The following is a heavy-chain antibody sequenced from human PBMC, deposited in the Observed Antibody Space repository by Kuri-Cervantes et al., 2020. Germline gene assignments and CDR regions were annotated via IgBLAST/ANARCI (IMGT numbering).Heavy chain of an antibody. CDR2: INPNSGGT. V-gene: IGHV1-2*02. Sequence: ASVKVSCKASGYTFTGYYMHWVRQAPGQGLEWMGWINPNSGGTNYAQKFQGRVTMTRDTSASTVYMELSSLRAEDTAVYYCARAHYYDSSGYFLNYYGMDVWGQGTTVTVSS. D-gene: IGHD3-22*01. CDR1: GYTFTGYY. J-gene: IGHJ6*02. CDR3: ARAHYYDSSGYFLNYYGMDV.